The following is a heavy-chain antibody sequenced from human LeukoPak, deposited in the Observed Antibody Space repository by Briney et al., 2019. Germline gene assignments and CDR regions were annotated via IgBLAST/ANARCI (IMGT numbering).Heavy chain of an antibody. V-gene: IGHV1-18*01. Sequence: ASVKVSCKASGYTFTTYGISWVRQAPGQGLEWMGWISTYNGKTKNAEKVQGRVTMTTDTSTSTAYLELRSLRSDDTAVYYCARVPSPYYYDSSGAFDIWGQGTMVTVSS. J-gene: IGHJ3*02. D-gene: IGHD3-22*01. CDR3: ARVPSPYYYDSSGAFDI. CDR2: ISTYNGKT. CDR1: GYTFTTYG.